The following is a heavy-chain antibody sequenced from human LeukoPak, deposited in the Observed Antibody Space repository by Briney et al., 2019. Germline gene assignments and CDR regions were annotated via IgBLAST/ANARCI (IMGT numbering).Heavy chain of an antibody. CDR3: ARDGAVVRGVIAFDY. V-gene: IGHV3-48*03. D-gene: IGHD3-10*01. CDR1: GFTFSSYE. Sequence: GGSLRLSCAASGFTFSSYEMNWVRQAPGKGLEWVSYISSSGSTIYYADSVKGRFTISRDNAKNSLYLQMNNLRAEDTAVYYCARDGAVVRGVIAFDYWGQGTLVTVSS. J-gene: IGHJ4*02. CDR2: ISSSGSTI.